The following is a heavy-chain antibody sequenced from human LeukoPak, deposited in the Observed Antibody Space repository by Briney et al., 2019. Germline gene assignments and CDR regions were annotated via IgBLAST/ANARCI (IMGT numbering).Heavy chain of an antibody. Sequence: GGSLRLSCAASGFTFSSYWMSWVRQAPGKGLEWVANIKQDGSEKYYVDSVKGRFTISRDNAKNSLYLQMSSLRAEDTAVYYCARERVVVPAAILYYYYMDVWGKGTTVTVSS. CDR2: IKQDGSEK. CDR3: ARERVVVPAAILYYYYMDV. V-gene: IGHV3-7*01. D-gene: IGHD2-2*02. CDR1: GFTFSSYW. J-gene: IGHJ6*03.